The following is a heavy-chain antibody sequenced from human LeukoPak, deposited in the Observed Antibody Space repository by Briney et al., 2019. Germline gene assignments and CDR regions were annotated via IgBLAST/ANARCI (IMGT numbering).Heavy chain of an antibody. V-gene: IGHV4-39*01. D-gene: IGHD1-26*01. Sequence: SETLSLTCTVSGDITHYWGWIRQLPGKGLECIGSIYFSGSTYYNPSLRSRVTISLDTSKKQLSLKLSSVTAADTAVYYCARHNGGGVGSYVAPGPPDYFDYWGQGNLVTVST. J-gene: IGHJ4*02. CDR1: GDITHY. CDR2: IYFSGST. CDR3: ARHNGGGVGSYVAPGPPDYFDY.